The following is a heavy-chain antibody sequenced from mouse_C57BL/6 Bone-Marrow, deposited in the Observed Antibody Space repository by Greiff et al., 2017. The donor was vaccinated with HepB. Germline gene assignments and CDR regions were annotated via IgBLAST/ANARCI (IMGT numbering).Heavy chain of an antibody. J-gene: IGHJ1*03. V-gene: IGHV1-4*01. CDR3: ASGEIYDGYDYWYFDG. CDR2: INPSSGYT. CDR1: GYTFTSYT. Sequence: QVQLQQSGAELARPGASVKMSCKASGYTFTSYTMHWVKQRPGQGLEWIGYINPSSGYTKYNQKFKDKATLTADKSSSTAYMQLSSLTSEDSAVYYCASGEIYDGYDYWYFDGWGTGTTVTVAS. D-gene: IGHD2-3*01.